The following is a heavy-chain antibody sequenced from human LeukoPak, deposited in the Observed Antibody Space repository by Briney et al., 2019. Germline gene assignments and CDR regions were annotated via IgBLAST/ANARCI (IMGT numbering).Heavy chain of an antibody. V-gene: IGHV1-2*02. CDR1: GYTFTGYY. CDR2: INPNSGGT. Sequence: ASVKVSCKASGYTFTGYYMHWVRQAPGQGLEWMGWINPNSGGTNYAQKFQGRVTMTRGTSINTAYMELSRLRSDDTAVYYCARDSSESGYGMRFDPWGQGTLVTVSS. D-gene: IGHD5-12*01. CDR3: ARDSSESGYGMRFDP. J-gene: IGHJ5*02.